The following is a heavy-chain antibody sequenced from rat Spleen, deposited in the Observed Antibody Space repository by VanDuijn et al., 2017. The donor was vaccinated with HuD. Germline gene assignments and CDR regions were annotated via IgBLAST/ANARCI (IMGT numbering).Heavy chain of an antibody. V-gene: IGHV5-27*01. CDR2: ISTSGGST. Sequence: EVQLVESGGGLVQPGRSLKLSCAASGFTFSNYDMAWVRQAPTKGLEWVASISTSGGSTYYRDSVKGRFTISRDNAKSTLYLQMNSLRSEDTATYYCTRPYAYWGQGTLVTVSS. CDR3: TRPYAY. J-gene: IGHJ3*01. CDR1: GFTFSNYD.